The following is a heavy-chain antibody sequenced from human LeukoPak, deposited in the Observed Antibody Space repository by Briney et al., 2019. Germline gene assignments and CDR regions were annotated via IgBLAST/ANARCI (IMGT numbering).Heavy chain of an antibody. CDR2: IIPIFGTA. V-gene: IGHV1-69*05. J-gene: IGHJ6*03. Sequence: SVTVSFKASVGTFISYAISWVRQAPGQGLEWMGGIIPIFGTANYAQKFQGRVTITTDESTSTAYRELSSLRSEDTAVYYCARVPQGDSSGYYWGYYYYYMDVWGKGTTVTVSS. D-gene: IGHD3-22*01. CDR1: VGTFISYA. CDR3: ARVPQGDSSGYYWGYYYYYMDV.